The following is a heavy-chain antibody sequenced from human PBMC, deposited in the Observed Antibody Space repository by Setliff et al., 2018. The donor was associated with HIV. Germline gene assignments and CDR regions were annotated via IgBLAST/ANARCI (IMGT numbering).Heavy chain of an antibody. Sequence: GASVKVSCKVSGDTFNNYGLNWVRQAPGQGLEWMGGIIPIFKSADYAQKFQGRVTITTDESTSTAYMDLSSLESEDTAIYYCARTSGDAYNYEGAFDVWGQGTLVTVSS. D-gene: IGHD5-12*01. CDR3: ARTSGDAYNYEGAFDV. CDR2: IIPIFKSA. J-gene: IGHJ3*01. V-gene: IGHV1-69*05. CDR1: GDTFNNYG.